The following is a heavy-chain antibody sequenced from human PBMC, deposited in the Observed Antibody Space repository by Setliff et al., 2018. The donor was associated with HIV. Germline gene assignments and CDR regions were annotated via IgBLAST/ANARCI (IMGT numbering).Heavy chain of an antibody. CDR3: ATVDGTRYLDY. V-gene: IGHV4-38-2*01. CDR1: GYSIRSGYY. J-gene: IGHJ4*02. Sequence: PSQTLSLTCAVSGYSIRSGYYWGWIRQSPGKGLEWIGTMFRTGTSYYNPSLTSRVTISQDTSKNQFSLELTSVTAADTAVYYFATVDGTRYLDYWGQGKLVTVSS. D-gene: IGHD1-1*01. CDR2: MFRTGTS.